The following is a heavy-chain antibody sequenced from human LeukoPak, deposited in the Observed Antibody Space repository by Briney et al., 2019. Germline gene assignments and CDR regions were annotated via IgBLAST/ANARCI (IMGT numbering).Heavy chain of an antibody. Sequence: GGSLRLSCAASRFTFSSYAMTWVRQPPGKGLEWVAAISSSGATTYYADFAKGRFSISRDNSENTLHLQMYSLGAEDTAVYYCAKFFAPSGGASGWTWTIDNWGQGTLVIVSS. CDR1: RFTFSSYA. V-gene: IGHV3-23*01. CDR2: ISSSGATT. J-gene: IGHJ4*02. D-gene: IGHD6-25*01. CDR3: AKFFAPSGGASGWTWTIDN.